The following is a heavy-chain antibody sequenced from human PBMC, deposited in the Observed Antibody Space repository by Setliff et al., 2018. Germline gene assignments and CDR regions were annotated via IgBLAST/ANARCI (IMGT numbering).Heavy chain of an antibody. J-gene: IGHJ6*04. D-gene: IGHD3-16*01. V-gene: IGHV1-3*03. Sequence: GASVKVSCKASGYTFSSHAMHWVRQAPGQGLEWMGWINAVNGVTEYSQDFRGRLTISRDTPASTAYMELSSLKSEDMAVYYCARGGPGYYYFVDVWGKGTTVTVSS. CDR3: ARGGPGYYYFVDV. CDR1: GYTFSSHA. CDR2: INAVNGVT.